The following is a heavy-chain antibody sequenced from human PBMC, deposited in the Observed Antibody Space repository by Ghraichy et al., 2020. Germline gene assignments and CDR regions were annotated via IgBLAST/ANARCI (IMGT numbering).Heavy chain of an antibody. D-gene: IGHD2-21*02. CDR2: ISGSGGST. Sequence: GGSLRLSCAASGFTFSSYAMSWVRQAPGKRLEWVSAISGSGGSTYYADSVKGRFTISRDNSKNTLYLQMNSLRAEDTAVYYCAKGRLSSYYYGMDVWGQGTTVTVSS. V-gene: IGHV3-23*01. CDR3: AKGRLSSYYYGMDV. J-gene: IGHJ6*02. CDR1: GFTFSSYA.